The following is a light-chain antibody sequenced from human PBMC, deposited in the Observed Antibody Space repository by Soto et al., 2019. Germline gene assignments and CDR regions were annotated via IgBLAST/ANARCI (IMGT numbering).Light chain of an antibody. CDR2: GAS. Sequence: DIQMTQSPSSLSASLGDSVTITCRASLTITSYLNWFQQKPGKAPKVVIYGASSLQNGVPSRFSGSGFGTVFTLTISNLQPDDFATYICQQTYTTPHTFGRGTHLVI. CDR3: QQTYTTPHT. V-gene: IGKV1-39*01. CDR1: LTITSY. J-gene: IGKJ2*01.